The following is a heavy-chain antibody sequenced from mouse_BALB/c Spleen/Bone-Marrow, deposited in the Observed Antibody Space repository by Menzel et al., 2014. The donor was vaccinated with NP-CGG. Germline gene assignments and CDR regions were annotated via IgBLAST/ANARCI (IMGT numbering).Heavy chain of an antibody. J-gene: IGHJ2*01. CDR2: INPGSGGA. Sequence: VQLQQSGAELVRPGTSVKVSCKASGYAFTNYLIEWVKPRPGQGLEWIGVINPGSGGANYNEMFKGKATLTADKSSSTAYMQLSNLTSDGSAVYFCAREWTARAVDYWGQGTTLTVSS. V-gene: IGHV1-54*01. CDR3: AREWTARAVDY. D-gene: IGHD3-2*01. CDR1: GYAFTNYL.